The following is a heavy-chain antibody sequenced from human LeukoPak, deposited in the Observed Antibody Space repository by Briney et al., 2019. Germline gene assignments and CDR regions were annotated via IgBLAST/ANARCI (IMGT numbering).Heavy chain of an antibody. CDR2: ISSSSSYI. Sequence: NPGGSLRLSCAASGFTFSSYSMTWVRQAPGKGLEWVSSISSSSSYIYYADSVKGRSTISRDNAKNSLYLQMNSLRAEDTTVYYCARVGSCSSTSCQISYYYYYGMDVWGQGTTVTVSS. CDR3: ARVGSCSSTSCQISYYYYYGMDV. J-gene: IGHJ6*02. D-gene: IGHD2-2*01. CDR1: GFTFSSYS. V-gene: IGHV3-21*01.